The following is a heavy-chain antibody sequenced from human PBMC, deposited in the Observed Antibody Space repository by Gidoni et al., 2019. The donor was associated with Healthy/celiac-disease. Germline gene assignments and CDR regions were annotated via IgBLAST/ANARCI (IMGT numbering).Heavy chain of an antibody. CDR3: ARRAEDTAMVPYYMDV. CDR1: GFTFRSYS. CDR2: ISSSSSYI. D-gene: IGHD5-18*01. J-gene: IGHJ6*03. V-gene: IGHV3-21*01. Sequence: EVQLVESGGGLVKPGGSLRLSCAASGFTFRSYSMNWVRQAPGKGLEWVSAISSSSSYIYYADSVKGRFTISRDNAKNSLYLQMNSLRAEDTAVYYCARRAEDTAMVPYYMDVWGKGTTVTVSS.